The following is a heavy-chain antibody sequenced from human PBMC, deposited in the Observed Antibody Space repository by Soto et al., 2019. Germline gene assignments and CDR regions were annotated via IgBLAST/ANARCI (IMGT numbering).Heavy chain of an antibody. D-gene: IGHD2-8*01. V-gene: IGHV1-3*01. CDR3: ASHNCTTGVCRLFDY. CDR2: INAGNGNT. CDR1: GYTFTSYA. J-gene: IGHJ4*02. Sequence: ASVKVSCKASGYTFTSYAMHWVRQAPGQRLEWMGWINAGNGNTKYSQKFRGRVTITRDTSASTAYMELSSLRSEDTAVYYCASHNCTTGVCRLFDYWGQGTLVTVSS.